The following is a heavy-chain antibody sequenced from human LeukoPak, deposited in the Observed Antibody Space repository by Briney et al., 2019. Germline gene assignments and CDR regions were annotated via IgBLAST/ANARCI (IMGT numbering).Heavy chain of an antibody. CDR2: IYHSGST. V-gene: IGHV4-38-2*02. Sequence: SETLSLTCTVSGYSISSGYYWGWIRQPPGEGLEWIGSIYHSGSTYYNPSLKSRVTISVDTSKNQFSLKLSSVTAADTAVYYCARGASSSWSYYYYYMGVWGKGTTVTVSS. J-gene: IGHJ6*03. D-gene: IGHD6-13*01. CDR1: GYSISSGYY. CDR3: ARGASSSWSYYYYYMGV.